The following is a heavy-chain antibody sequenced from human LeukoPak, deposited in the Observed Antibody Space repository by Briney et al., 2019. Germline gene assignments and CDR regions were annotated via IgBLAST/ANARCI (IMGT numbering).Heavy chain of an antibody. V-gene: IGHV3-53*01. CDR3: ASGSGSYRTPYYYMDV. Sequence: PGGSLRLSCVASGFTVSSNYWSWVRQAPGKGLEWVSVIYRGGSTYYADSVKGRFTISRDNSKNTLYLQMNSLRAEDTAVYYCASGSGSYRTPYYYMDVWGTGTTVTVSS. CDR2: IYRGGST. D-gene: IGHD3-10*01. J-gene: IGHJ6*03. CDR1: GFTVSSNY.